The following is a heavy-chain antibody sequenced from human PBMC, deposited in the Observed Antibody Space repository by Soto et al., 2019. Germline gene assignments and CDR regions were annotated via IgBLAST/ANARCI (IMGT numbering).Heavy chain of an antibody. J-gene: IGHJ4*02. Sequence: QIQLVESGGDVVQHGKSLRLSCAASGFNFGFFGMHWVRQAPGKGLEWVAFISGDGINTQYADSVRGRFTLSRDYSRKTMYLQMDSLRDEDTALYYCARGNLSFDFDSWGLGTRVTVSS. CDR2: ISGDGINT. V-gene: IGHV3-30*03. CDR3: ARGNLSFDFDS. D-gene: IGHD1-26*01. CDR1: GFNFGFFG.